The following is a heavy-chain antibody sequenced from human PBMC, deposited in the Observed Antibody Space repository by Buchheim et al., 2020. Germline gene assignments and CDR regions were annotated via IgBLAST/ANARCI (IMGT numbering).Heavy chain of an antibody. CDR2: IYYSVST. CDR3: AATYSSSSDGDY. J-gene: IGHJ4*02. Sequence: QVQLQESGPGLVKPSETLSLTCTVSGGSISSHYWSWIRQPPGKGLEWIGYIYYSVSTNYKPSLKSPVNISVDTSKNQFSLKLSSVTAADTAVYYCAATYSSSSDGDYWGQGTL. V-gene: IGHV4-59*08. D-gene: IGHD6-6*01. CDR1: GGSISSHY.